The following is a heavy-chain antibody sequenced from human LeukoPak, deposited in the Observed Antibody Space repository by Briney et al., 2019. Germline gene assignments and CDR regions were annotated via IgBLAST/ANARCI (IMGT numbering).Heavy chain of an antibody. CDR2: IYSDST. D-gene: IGHD2-15*01. V-gene: IGHV3-53*01. CDR1: GFTVSSNS. CDR3: AKSGLNRFDY. J-gene: IGHJ4*02. Sequence: GGSLRRSCRVSGFTVSSNSMSWVRQAPGKGLEWVSFIYSDSTHYSDSVKGRFTISRDISKNTLYLQMNSLRAEDTALYYCAKSGLNRFDYWGQGTLVTVSS.